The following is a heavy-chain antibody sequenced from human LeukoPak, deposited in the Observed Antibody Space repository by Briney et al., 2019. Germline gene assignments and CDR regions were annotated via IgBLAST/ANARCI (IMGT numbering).Heavy chain of an antibody. V-gene: IGHV4-39*01. CDR2: IYYSGST. CDR1: GGSISSSSYY. CDR3: ARLSLVHYDSSGYYFDY. D-gene: IGHD3-22*01. J-gene: IGHJ4*02. Sequence: PSETLSLTCTVSGGSISSSSYYWGWIRQPPGKGLEWIGSIYYSGSTYYNPSLKSRVTISVDTSKNQFSPKLSSVTAADTAVYYCARLSLVHYDSSGYYFDYWGQGTLVTVSS.